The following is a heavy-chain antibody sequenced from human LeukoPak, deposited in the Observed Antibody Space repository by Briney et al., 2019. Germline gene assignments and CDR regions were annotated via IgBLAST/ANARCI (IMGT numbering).Heavy chain of an antibody. CDR3: ARDGAVGATLTVSYYYYYMDV. CDR1: GYTFTSYG. D-gene: IGHD1-26*01. Sequence: ASVKVSCKASGYTFTSYGITWVRQAPGQGLEWMGWISAYNGNTNYAQKLQGRVTMTTDTSTSTAYMELRSLRSDDTAVYYCARDGAVGATLTVSYYYYYMDVWGKGTTVTVSS. J-gene: IGHJ6*03. V-gene: IGHV1-18*01. CDR2: ISAYNGNT.